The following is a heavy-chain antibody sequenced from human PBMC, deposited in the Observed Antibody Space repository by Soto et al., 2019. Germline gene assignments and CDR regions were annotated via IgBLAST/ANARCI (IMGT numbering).Heavy chain of an antibody. CDR3: ARVDY. CDR1: GFTFSRVS. Sequence: GGSLRLSCEASGFTFSRVSMNWVRRVPGKGLEWVASISSGSSDTWYADSVKGRFIISRDNAQNSLSLQMNTLRPEDTAMYYCARVDYWGPGTQVTVSS. CDR2: ISSGSSDT. J-gene: IGHJ4*02. V-gene: IGHV3-21*01.